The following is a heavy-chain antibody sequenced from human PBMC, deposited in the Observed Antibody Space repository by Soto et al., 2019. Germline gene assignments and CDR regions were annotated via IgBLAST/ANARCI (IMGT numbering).Heavy chain of an antibody. J-gene: IGHJ4*02. CDR1: GYGFTTYG. Sequence: QVHLVQSGAEVKKPGASVKVSCKGSGYGFTTYGITWVRQAPGQGLEWMAWISAHNGNTNYAQKLQGRVTVTRDTSTSTAYMELRSLTSDATAVSYCARGRSGDYWGQGALVTVSS. CDR2: ISAHNGNT. V-gene: IGHV1-18*01. CDR3: ARGRSGDY.